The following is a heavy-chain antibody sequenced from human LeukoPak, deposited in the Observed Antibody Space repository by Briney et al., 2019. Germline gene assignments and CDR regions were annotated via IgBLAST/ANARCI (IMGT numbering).Heavy chain of an antibody. Sequence: SETLSLTCTVSGGSISGGGYYWSWIRQHPGKGLEWIGYIYYSGSTYYNPSLKSRVTISVDTSKNQFSLKLSSVTAADTAVYYCARGSMYYYDSSGVGAFDIWGQGTMVTVSS. J-gene: IGHJ3*02. CDR1: GGSISGGGYY. D-gene: IGHD3-22*01. CDR2: IYYSGST. CDR3: ARGSMYYYDSSGVGAFDI. V-gene: IGHV4-31*03.